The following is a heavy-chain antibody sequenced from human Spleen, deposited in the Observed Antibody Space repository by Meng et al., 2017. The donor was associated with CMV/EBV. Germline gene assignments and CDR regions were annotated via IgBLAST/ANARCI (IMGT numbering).Heavy chain of an antibody. Sequence: GESLKISCAASGFTFSSYWMSWVRQAPGKGLEWVANIKQDGSEKYYVDSVKGRFTISRDNAKNSLYLQMNSLRAEDTAVYYCARIWGGGYGMDVWGQGTTVTVSS. J-gene: IGHJ6*02. CDR1: GFTFSSYW. V-gene: IGHV3-7*01. CDR2: IKQDGSEK. D-gene: IGHD3-16*01. CDR3: ARIWGGGYGMDV.